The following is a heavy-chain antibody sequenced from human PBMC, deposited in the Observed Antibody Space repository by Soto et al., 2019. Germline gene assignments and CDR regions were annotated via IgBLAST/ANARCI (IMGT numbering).Heavy chain of an antibody. CDR3: AHRVLRTVFGLVTTTAIYFDF. J-gene: IGHJ4*02. CDR2: IYWYDDK. Sequence: QITLNESGPTQVKPRQTLKLTCTFSGFSLTTSGVGVGWLRQSPGKAPEWLALIYWYDDKRYSPSLKRRLTITKDTSKNQVVLTMADLDPADTATYYCAHRVLRTVFGLVTTTAIYFDFWGQGTPVAVSS. D-gene: IGHD3-3*01. CDR1: GFSLTTSGVG. V-gene: IGHV2-5*01.